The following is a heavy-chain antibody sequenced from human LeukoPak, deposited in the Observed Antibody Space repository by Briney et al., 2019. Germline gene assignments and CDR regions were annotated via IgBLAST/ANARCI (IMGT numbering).Heavy chain of an antibody. Sequence: GGSLRLSCAASGFTYRNYWMSWVRQAPGTGLEWVANIKQDGSDRNYVTSVRGRFTISRDNAESSLYLQMNSLRAEDTALYYCVRNLAVAGTCFDSWGQGTLVTVSS. CDR3: VRNLAVAGTCFDS. J-gene: IGHJ4*02. CDR2: IKQDGSDR. CDR1: GFTYRNYW. V-gene: IGHV3-7*03. D-gene: IGHD6-19*01.